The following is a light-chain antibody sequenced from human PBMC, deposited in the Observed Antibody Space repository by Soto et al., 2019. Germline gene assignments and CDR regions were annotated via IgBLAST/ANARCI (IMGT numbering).Light chain of an antibody. CDR2: ATS. J-gene: IGKJ2*03. V-gene: IGKV1-8*01. CDR1: QGISSY. CDR3: QQIFGTRYS. Sequence: AIRMTQSPSSLSASTGDRVTITCRASQGISSYLAWYQQKPGKAPKLLIYATSTLLSGVPSRFSGSGSGTDFTLTITSLQPEDFATYYCQQIFGTRYSFGQGTKLEIK.